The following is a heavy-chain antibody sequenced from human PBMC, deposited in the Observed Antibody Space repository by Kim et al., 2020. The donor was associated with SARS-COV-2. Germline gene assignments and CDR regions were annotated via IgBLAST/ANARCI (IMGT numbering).Heavy chain of an antibody. V-gene: IGHV3-30*04. CDR2: ISYDGSNK. J-gene: IGHJ5*02. CDR1: GFTFSSYA. Sequence: GGSLRLSCAASGFTFSSYAMHWVRQAPGKGLEWVAVISYDGSNKYYADSVKGRFTISRDNSKNTLYLQMNSLRAEDTAVYYCARDRYCSGGSCYGAWFDP. D-gene: IGHD2-15*01. CDR3: ARDRYCSGGSCYGAWFDP.